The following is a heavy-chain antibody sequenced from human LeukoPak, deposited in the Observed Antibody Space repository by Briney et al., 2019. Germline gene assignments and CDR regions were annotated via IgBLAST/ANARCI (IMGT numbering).Heavy chain of an antibody. CDR2: ISGSGGST. Sequence: PGGSLRLSCAASGFTFSSYAISWVRQAPGKGLEWVSAISGSGGSTYYADSVKGRFTISRDNSKNTLYLQMNSLRAEDTAVYYWAKDLIVVVITLFDYWGEGTLVTVSS. J-gene: IGHJ4*02. V-gene: IGHV3-23*01. CDR3: AKDLIVVVITLFDY. D-gene: IGHD3-22*01. CDR1: GFTFSSYA.